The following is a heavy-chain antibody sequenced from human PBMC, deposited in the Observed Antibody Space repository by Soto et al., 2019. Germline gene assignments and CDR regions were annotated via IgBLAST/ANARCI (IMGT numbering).Heavy chain of an antibody. CDR2: IVVGSGNT. Sequence: SVKVSCKASGFTFTSSAMQWVRQARGQRLEWIGWIVVGSGNTNYAQKFQERVTITRDMSTSTAYMELSSLRSEDTAVYYCAADIGYSGYDDAFDIWGQGTMVTVSS. CDR3: AADIGYSGYDDAFDI. CDR1: GFTFTSSA. D-gene: IGHD5-12*01. J-gene: IGHJ3*02. V-gene: IGHV1-58*02.